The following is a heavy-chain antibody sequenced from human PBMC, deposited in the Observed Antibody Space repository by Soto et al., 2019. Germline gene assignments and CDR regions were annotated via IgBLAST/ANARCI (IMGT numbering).Heavy chain of an antibody. CDR2: IYNSGTT. CDR3: ARQFTIFGVVIMWAADGMDV. CDR1: GGSMSGYY. D-gene: IGHD3-3*01. V-gene: IGHV4-59*01. Sequence: PSETLSLTCTVSGGSMSGYYWSWIRQPPGKGPEWISYIYNSGTTNFTPSLKSRVTISIDTSKNQFSLKLNSVTAADTAVYYCARQFTIFGVVIMWAADGMDVWGQGTTVTVSS. J-gene: IGHJ6*02.